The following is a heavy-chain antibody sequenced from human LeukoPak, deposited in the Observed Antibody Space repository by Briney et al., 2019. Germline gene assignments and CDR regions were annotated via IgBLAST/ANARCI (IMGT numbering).Heavy chain of an antibody. CDR3: ARHAKAYGSSCDY. V-gene: IGHV5-10-1*01. Sequence: PGESLKISCEGSGYSFSTNWISWLRQMPGKGLEWMGRIDPSDSYTNYSPSFQGHVTISADKSFSTAYLQWTSLKASDTAMSYCARHAKAYGSSCDYWGQGTLVTVSS. J-gene: IGHJ4*02. CDR1: GYSFSTNW. D-gene: IGHD6-13*01. CDR2: IDPSDSYT.